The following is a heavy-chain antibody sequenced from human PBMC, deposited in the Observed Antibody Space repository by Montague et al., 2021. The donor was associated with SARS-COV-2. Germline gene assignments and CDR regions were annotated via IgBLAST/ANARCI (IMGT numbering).Heavy chain of an antibody. CDR2: IWFDGTNK. Sequence: SLRLSCAASGFTFSNYGIHWVRQAPGRGLEWVAIIWFDGTNKYYGDSVRGRFTISRDKGMNTVNLEMNSLRAEDTAVYYCAKCASGGSSYSSALDYWGHGTLVTVSS. J-gene: IGHJ4*01. CDR1: GFTFSNYG. CDR3: AKCASGGSSYSSALDY. D-gene: IGHD2-15*01. V-gene: IGHV3-33*03.